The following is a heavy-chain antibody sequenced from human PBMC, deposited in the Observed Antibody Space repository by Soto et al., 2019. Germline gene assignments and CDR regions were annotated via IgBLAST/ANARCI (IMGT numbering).Heavy chain of an antibody. CDR3: ARDLGSGWNYYYGMDV. D-gene: IGHD6-19*01. CDR2: IWYDGSNK. J-gene: IGHJ6*02. Sequence: QVQLVESGGGVVQSGRSLRLSCAASGFTFSSYGMHWVRQAPGKGLEWVAVIWYDGSNKYYADSVKGRFTISRDNSKNTLYLPMNSLRAEDTAVYYCARDLGSGWNYYYGMDVWGQGTTVTVSS. CDR1: GFTFSSYG. V-gene: IGHV3-33*01.